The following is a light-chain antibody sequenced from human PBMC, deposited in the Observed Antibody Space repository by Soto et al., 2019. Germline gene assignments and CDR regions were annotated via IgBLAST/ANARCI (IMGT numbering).Light chain of an antibody. CDR1: QSVKTF. V-gene: IGKV3-11*01. J-gene: IGKJ5*01. CDR2: DAS. Sequence: EIVLTQSPATLSLSPGERATLSCRASQSVKTFLVWYQQRPGQAPRLLIYDASHRAAGIPARFSGSGFGTDFTLTISSLEPEDAAVYYCQQRSNWPPITFGQGTHWRL. CDR3: QQRSNWPPIT.